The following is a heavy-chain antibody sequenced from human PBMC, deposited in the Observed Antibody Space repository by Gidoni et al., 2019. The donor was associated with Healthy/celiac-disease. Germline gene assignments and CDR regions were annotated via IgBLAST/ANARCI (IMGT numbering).Heavy chain of an antibody. CDR1: GFTFSSYD. Sequence: EVQLVASGGGLVQPGGSLRLSCAASGFTFSSYDMHWVRQATGKGLEWFSAIGTAGDTYYPGSVKGRFTISRENAKNSLYLQMNSLRAGDTAVYYCARGASGSYGFDYWGQGTLVTVSS. D-gene: IGHD1-26*01. CDR2: IGTAGDT. V-gene: IGHV3-13*01. CDR3: ARGASGSYGFDY. J-gene: IGHJ4*02.